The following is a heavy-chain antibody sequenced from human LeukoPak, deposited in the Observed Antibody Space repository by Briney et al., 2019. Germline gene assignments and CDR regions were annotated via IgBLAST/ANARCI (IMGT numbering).Heavy chain of an antibody. CDR2: ISSSGSTI. CDR1: GFTFSSYE. Sequence: GGSLRLSCAASGFTFSSYEMNWVRQAPGKGLEWVSYISSSGSTIYYADSVRGRFTISRDNAKNSLYLQMNSLRAEDTAVYYCARAYYYDSSGYSPWGQGTLVTVSP. CDR3: ARAYYYDSSGYSP. D-gene: IGHD3-22*01. V-gene: IGHV3-48*03. J-gene: IGHJ5*02.